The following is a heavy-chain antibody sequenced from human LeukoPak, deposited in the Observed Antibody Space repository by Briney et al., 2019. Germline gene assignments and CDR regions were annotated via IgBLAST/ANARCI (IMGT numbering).Heavy chain of an antibody. D-gene: IGHD2-15*01. CDR1: GFTLSSYW. CDR2: IKQDGSEK. J-gene: IGHJ6*02. CDR3: ARDRVVVAATRYYYYYGMDV. V-gene: IGHV3-7*01. Sequence: GGSLRLSCAASGFTLSSYWMSWVRQAPGKGLEWVANIKQDGSEKYYVDSVKGRFTISRDNAKNSLYLQMNSLRAEDTAVYYCARDRVVVAATRYYYYYGMDVWGQGTTVTVSS.